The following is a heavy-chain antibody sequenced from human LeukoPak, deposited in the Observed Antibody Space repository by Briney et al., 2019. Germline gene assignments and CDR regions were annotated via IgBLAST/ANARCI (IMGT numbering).Heavy chain of an antibody. Sequence: GASVKVSCKASGYTFTGYYMHWVRQAPGQGLEWMGWINPNSGGTNYAQKFQGWVTMTRDTSISTAYMELSRLRSDDTAVYYCARDFHPDITMVRGAYYGMDVWGQGTTVTVSS. V-gene: IGHV1-2*04. J-gene: IGHJ6*02. CDR1: GYTFTGYY. CDR2: INPNSGGT. CDR3: ARDFHPDITMVRGAYYGMDV. D-gene: IGHD3-10*01.